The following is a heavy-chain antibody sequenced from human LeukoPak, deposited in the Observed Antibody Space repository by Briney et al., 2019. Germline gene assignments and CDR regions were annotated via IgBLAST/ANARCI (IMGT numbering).Heavy chain of an antibody. CDR2: IHTSGST. J-gene: IGHJ4*02. V-gene: IGHV4-4*07. CDR1: GVSISSYY. Sequence: PSETLSLTCTVSGVSISSYYWSWIRQPAGKGLEWIGLIHTSGSTNYNPSLKSRVTMSVDTSENQFSLKLSSVTAADTAVYYCARDSYYYDSSGRRRLDYWGQGTLVTVSS. CDR3: ARDSYYYDSSGRRRLDY. D-gene: IGHD3-22*01.